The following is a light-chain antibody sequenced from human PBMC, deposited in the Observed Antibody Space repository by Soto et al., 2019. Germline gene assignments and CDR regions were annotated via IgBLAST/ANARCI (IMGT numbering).Light chain of an antibody. Sequence: EMVMTQSPATLSVSPGERATLSCRDGQSVGSNLAWYQQKPGQAPRLLIYGASTRATGIPARFSGSGSGTEFTLTISSLQSEDLAVYFCQQYRNWPLFGPGTKVDIK. CDR2: GAS. V-gene: IGKV3-15*01. J-gene: IGKJ3*01. CDR3: QQYRNWPL. CDR1: QSVGSN.